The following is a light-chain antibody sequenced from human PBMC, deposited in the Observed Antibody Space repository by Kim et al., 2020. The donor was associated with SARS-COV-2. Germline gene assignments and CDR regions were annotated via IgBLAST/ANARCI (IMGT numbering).Light chain of an antibody. V-gene: IGLV2-14*03. CDR3: SSYTRSNTYV. J-gene: IGLJ1*01. CDR2: DIS. Sequence: GQSITISCTGTSSDVGGYDHVSWYQQHPGKAPRLIIYDISKRPSGVSNRFSGSKSDSTASLIISGIQAEDEADYFCSSYTRSNTYVFGTGTKVTVL. CDR1: SSDVGGYDH.